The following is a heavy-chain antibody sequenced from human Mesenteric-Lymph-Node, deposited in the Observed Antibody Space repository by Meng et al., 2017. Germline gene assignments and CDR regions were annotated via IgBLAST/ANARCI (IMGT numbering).Heavy chain of an antibody. CDR1: GGTLTYYA. CDR2: IIPIFGTP. J-gene: IGHJ4*02. V-gene: IGHV1-69*06. CDR3: VRWDNTGYFFDY. D-gene: IGHD3-9*01. Sequence: GQLVQSGAGVKKPGFSVKVSCKASGGTLTYYAFTWVRQAPGQGLEWMGGIIPIFGTPYYAQRFQGRVTITADKSMTSAFLELSSLTPEDTAVYYCVRWDNTGYFFDYWGQGTLVTVSS.